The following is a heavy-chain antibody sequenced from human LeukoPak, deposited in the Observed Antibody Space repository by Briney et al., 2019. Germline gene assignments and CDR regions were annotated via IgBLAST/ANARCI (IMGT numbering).Heavy chain of an antibody. CDR3: APPYCSGTSPLDVFNM. CDR1: GVSVTDGHYY. D-gene: IGHD2-2*01. CDR2: KIYSGSA. J-gene: IGHJ3*02. Sequence: KSPQTLSLTKNVSGVSVTDGHYYWTRIRQHPGKGLEWIGYKIYSGSAKYNPSLKSRLTISIDTSKNQFSLQLSSVTAADTATYYCAPPYCSGTSPLDVFNMWGQGTRVTVSS. V-gene: IGHV4-31*02.